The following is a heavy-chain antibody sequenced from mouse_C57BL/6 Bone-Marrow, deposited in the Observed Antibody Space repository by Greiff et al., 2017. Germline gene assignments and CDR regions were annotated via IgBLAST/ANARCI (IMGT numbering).Heavy chain of an antibody. CDR2: ISSGGSYT. V-gene: IGHV5-6*02. J-gene: IGHJ2*01. CDR1: GFTFSSYG. D-gene: IGHD1-1*01. CDR3: TRRVVVALDY. Sequence: DVKLQESGGDLVKPGGSLKLSCAASGFTFSSYGMSWVRPTPDKRLEWVATISSGGSYTYYPDSVKGRFTISRANAKNTLYLQMSSLKSEDTSMYYCTRRVVVALDYWGQGTTLTVSS.